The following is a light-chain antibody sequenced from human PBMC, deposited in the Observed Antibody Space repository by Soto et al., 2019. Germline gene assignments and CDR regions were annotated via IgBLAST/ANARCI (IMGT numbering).Light chain of an antibody. CDR2: AAA. J-gene: IGKJ5*01. V-gene: IGKV1-39*01. Sequence: DIQMTQSPSSLSASVGDRVTITCRASQSITTYLNWYQQTSGEDPKLLIYAAARLQTGVPSRFSGSGSGTDFNLTISSLQPEDFATYDCQQSYSTSITFGQGTRLEIK. CDR3: QQSYSTSIT. CDR1: QSITTY.